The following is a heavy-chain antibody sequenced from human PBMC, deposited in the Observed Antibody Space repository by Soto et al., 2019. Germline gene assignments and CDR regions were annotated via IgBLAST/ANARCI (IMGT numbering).Heavy chain of an antibody. CDR1: GDSISDTIYY. Sequence: SSDTLSLTCRVSGDSISDTIYYWGWIRQAPGKGLEWIGSIHYSGSTQPHPSLKTRVTISVDTSKNEFSLRLRSVTAADTAVYYCARRLKAVAAAMAYWGQRSPVTVSS. CDR3: ARRLKAVAAAMAY. V-gene: IGHV4-39*01. D-gene: IGHD6-19*01. CDR2: IHYSGST. J-gene: IGHJ4*02.